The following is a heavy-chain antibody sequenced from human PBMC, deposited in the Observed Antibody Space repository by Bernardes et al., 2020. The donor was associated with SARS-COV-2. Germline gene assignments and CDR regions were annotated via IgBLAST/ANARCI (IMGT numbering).Heavy chain of an antibody. CDR1: GFTFNNFG. D-gene: IGHD2-2*01. CDR2: ISYEGSIQ. V-gene: IGHV3-30*18. CDR3: AKLRSVLWIHPYYNAMDA. Sequence: GSLRLSCEASGFTFNNFGMHWVRQAPGKGLEWVAVISYEGSIQHYADSVKGRFTISRDSSKNTVYLQMNTLRPEDTAVYYCAKLRSVLWIHPYYNAMDAWGQGT. J-gene: IGHJ6*02.